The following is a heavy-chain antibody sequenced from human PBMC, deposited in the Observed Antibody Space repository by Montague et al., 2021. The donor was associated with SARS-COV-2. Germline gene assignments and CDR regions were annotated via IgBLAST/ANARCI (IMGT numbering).Heavy chain of an antibody. CDR2: IYDGGST. Sequence: SLRLSCAASGFTVTSNYMSWVRQAPGKGPEWVSVIYDGGSTYYADSVKGRFTISRDNSKNTLYLQMNSLRAEDTAVYCCARGGGLRNYGMDAWGQGTTVTVSS. CDR3: ARGGGLRNYGMDA. J-gene: IGHJ6*02. D-gene: IGHD5-12*01. V-gene: IGHV3-53*01. CDR1: GFTVTSNY.